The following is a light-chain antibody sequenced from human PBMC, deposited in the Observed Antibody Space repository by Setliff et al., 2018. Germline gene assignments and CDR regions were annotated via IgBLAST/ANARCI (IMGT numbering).Light chain of an antibody. CDR2: STN. CDR3: VLYMGSGMSV. J-gene: IGLJ2*01. CDR1: SGSVSTGYY. Sequence: QTVVTQEPSFAVSPGGTVTLTCGLSSGSVSTGYYPSWYQQTPGQAPRTLIYSTNTRSSGVPDRFSGSILGNKAALTITGAQADDESDYYCVLYMGSGMSVFGGGTQRTVL. V-gene: IGLV8-61*01.